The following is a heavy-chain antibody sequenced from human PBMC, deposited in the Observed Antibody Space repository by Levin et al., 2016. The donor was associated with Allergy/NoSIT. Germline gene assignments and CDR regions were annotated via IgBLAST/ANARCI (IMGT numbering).Heavy chain of an antibody. D-gene: IGHD2-15*01. CDR3: ARLEAIGS. Sequence: VRQMPGKGLEWMGKIDPSDSYANYRPSFQGHVTVSPDKSITTAYLQWSSLKASDIAMYYCARLEAIGSRGRGTLVTVSS. J-gene: IGHJ2*01. CDR2: IDPSDSYA. V-gene: IGHV5-10-1*01.